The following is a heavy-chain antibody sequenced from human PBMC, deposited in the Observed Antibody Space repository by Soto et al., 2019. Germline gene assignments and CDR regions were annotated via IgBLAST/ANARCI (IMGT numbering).Heavy chain of an antibody. CDR1: GYTFGSYA. Sequence: EVQLVESGGGLVQPGGSLRLSCAASGYTFGSYAMHWVRQAPGKGLKYVSAISSNGGSTYYANSVKGRFTISRDNSKNTLYLQMGSLIAEDMAVYYCARDGCGGDCYSAYAFDIWGQGTMVTVSS. D-gene: IGHD2-21*02. V-gene: IGHV3-64*01. J-gene: IGHJ3*02. CDR3: ARDGCGGDCYSAYAFDI. CDR2: ISSNGGST.